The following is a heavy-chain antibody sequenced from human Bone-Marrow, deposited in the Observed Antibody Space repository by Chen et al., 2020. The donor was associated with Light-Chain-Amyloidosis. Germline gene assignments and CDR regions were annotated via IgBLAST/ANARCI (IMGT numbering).Heavy chain of an antibody. D-gene: IGHD2-2*01. CDR3: TRGDCTSTSCFLDF. CDR2: IKSDGSAT. J-gene: IGHJ4*02. CDR1: GFTFNDYW. Sequence: EVQLVESGGGLVQPGGSLRLSCAASGFTFNDYWMHWVRQVPGKGLVWVARIKSDGSATNNADSVKGRFTVSRDNAKNTLYLQMKSLRAEDTAVYYCTRGDCTSTSCFLDFWGQGTLVTVSS. V-gene: IGHV3-74*01.